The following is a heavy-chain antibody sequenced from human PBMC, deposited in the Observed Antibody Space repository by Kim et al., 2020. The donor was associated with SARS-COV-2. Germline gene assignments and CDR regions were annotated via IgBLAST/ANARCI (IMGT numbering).Heavy chain of an antibody. V-gene: IGHV3-30*01. Sequence: YADSVKGRFTISRDNSKNTLYLQMNSLRAEDTAVYYCSRDRGRDGYNWAYWGQGTLVTVSS. CDR3: SRDRGRDGYNWAY. D-gene: IGHD5-12*01. J-gene: IGHJ4*02.